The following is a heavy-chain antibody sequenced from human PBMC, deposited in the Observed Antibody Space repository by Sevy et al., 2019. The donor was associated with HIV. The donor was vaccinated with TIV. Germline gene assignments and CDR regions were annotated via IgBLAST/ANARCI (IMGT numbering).Heavy chain of an antibody. CDR3: ARLEQRHCNGAHCYPFDY. Sequence: GESLKISCEGSGYSFTTYWIGWVRQMPGKGLEWMGVIYPDNSDTRYNPSFPGKVTISADKSINTAYLEWSSLKASDTAIDYCARLEQRHCNGAHCYPFDYWGQGTLVTVSS. D-gene: IGHD2-21*01. CDR2: IYPDNSDT. CDR1: GYSFTTYW. V-gene: IGHV5-51*01. J-gene: IGHJ4*02.